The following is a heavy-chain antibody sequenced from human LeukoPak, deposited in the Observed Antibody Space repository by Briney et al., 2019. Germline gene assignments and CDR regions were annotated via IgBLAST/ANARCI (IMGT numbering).Heavy chain of an antibody. Sequence: GASVKVSCKASGYTFTGYYMHWVRQAPGQGLEWMGYINPNSGGTNYAQKFQGRVTMTRDTSISTAYMELSRLTSDDTAVYYCGRPGYCSNGVCQYYFDYWGQGTLVAVSS. CDR3: GRPGYCSNGVCQYYFDY. CDR2: INPNSGGT. D-gene: IGHD2-8*01. V-gene: IGHV1-2*02. CDR1: GYTFTGYY. J-gene: IGHJ4*02.